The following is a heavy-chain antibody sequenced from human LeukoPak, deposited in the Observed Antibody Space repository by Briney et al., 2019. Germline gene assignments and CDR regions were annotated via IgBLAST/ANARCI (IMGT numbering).Heavy chain of an antibody. D-gene: IGHD3-22*01. V-gene: IGHV4-4*07. Sequence: SETLSLTCTVSGDSISSCCWSWIRQSAGEGLEWIGRIYTDDIIYNPSLKSRVTISVDRSKNQLPLWLSSVTAADTAVYYCARGFDGSGTFYFDFWGQGTLVTVSS. J-gene: IGHJ4*02. CDR1: GDSISSCC. CDR3: ARGFDGSGTFYFDF. CDR2: IYTDDI.